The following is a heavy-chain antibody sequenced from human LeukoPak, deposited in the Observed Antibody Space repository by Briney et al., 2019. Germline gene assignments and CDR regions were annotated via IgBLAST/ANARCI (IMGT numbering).Heavy chain of an antibody. CDR3: ARSKPGWQGLYFDY. CDR2: IYYSGST. J-gene: IGHJ4*02. D-gene: IGHD6-19*01. V-gene: IGHV4-59*01. Sequence: SETLSLTCTVSGGSISSYYWGWIRQPPGKGLEWIGYIYYSGSTNYNPSLKSRVTISVDTSKNQFSLKLSSVTAADTAVYYCARSKPGWQGLYFDYWGQGTLVTVSS. CDR1: GGSISSYY.